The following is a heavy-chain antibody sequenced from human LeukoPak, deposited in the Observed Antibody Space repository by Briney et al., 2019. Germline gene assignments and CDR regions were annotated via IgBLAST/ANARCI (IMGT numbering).Heavy chain of an antibody. CDR1: GYTFTSYD. CDR3: ARVGVAASLTNYYYYYGMDV. J-gene: IGHJ6*02. CDR2: MNPNSGNT. V-gene: IGHV1-8*01. Sequence: ASVKVSCKASGYTFTSYDINWVRQATGQGLEWMGWMNPNSGNTGYAQKFQGRVTMTRNTSISTAYMELSSLRSEDTAVYYCARVGVAASLTNYYYYYGMDVWGQGTTVTVSS. D-gene: IGHD2-15*01.